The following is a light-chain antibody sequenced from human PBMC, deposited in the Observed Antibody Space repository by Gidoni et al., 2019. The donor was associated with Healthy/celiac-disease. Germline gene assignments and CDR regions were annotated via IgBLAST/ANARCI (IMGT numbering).Light chain of an antibody. J-gene: IGKJ4*01. V-gene: IGKV3-11*01. CDR3: QQRSNWPT. CDR2: DAS. CDR1: LSVSSY. Sequence: EIVLTQSPATLSLSPGERATLSCTASLSVSSYSAWYQQKPGQATRLLIYDASNRASGIPARFSGGGCGTDFTLTISSLEPEDFAVYYCQQRSNWPTFGGGTKVEIK.